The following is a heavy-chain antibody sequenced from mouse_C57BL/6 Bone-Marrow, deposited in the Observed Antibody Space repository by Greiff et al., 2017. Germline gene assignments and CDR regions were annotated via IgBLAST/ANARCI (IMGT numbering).Heavy chain of an antibody. CDR3: ARRDGYPLAY. CDR1: GFTFSSYG. Sequence: EVLLVESGGDLVKPGGSLKLSCAASGFTFSSYGMSWVRQTPDKRLEWVATISSGGSYTYYPDSVKGRFTISRDNAKNTLYLQMSSLKSEDTAMYYCARRDGYPLAYWGQGTLVTVSA. V-gene: IGHV5-6*01. CDR2: ISSGGSYT. D-gene: IGHD2-3*01. J-gene: IGHJ3*01.